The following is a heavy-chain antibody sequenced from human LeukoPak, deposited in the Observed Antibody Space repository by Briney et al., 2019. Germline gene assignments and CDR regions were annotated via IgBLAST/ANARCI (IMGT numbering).Heavy chain of an antibody. CDR3: ATGSYCGGDCYFGYAFDI. Sequence: ASVKVSCKASGGTLSSYAISWVRQAPGQGLEWVGGIIPIVGTANYAQKFQGRVKMTAYESTSTAYLELSSLRSEDTAVYYCATGSYCGGDCYFGYAFDIWGQGTMVTVSS. V-gene: IGHV1-69*01. CDR1: GGTLSSYA. J-gene: IGHJ3*02. CDR2: IIPIVGTA. D-gene: IGHD2-21*01.